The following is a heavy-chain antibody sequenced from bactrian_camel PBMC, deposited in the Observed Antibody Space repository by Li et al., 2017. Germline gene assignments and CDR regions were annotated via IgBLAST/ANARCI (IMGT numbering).Heavy chain of an antibody. CDR3: LPALGSGKEY. J-gene: IGHJ4*01. D-gene: IGHD5*01. CDR2: VDADGSI. CDR1: GYSKYNYC. Sequence: HVQLVESGGGSVEAGGSLTLSCVASGYSKYNYCMGWFRQAPGKDREGVAVVDADGSITYIDSVKGRFTISRDNAQNMVYLQMNGLKPEDTADYYCLPALGSGKEYWGQGTQVTVS. V-gene: IGHV3S53*01.